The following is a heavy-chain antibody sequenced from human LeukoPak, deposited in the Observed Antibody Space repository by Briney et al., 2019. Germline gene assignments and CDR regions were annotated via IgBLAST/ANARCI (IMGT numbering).Heavy chain of an antibody. CDR2: ISWNSDNI. CDR3: AGGGYCSSTSCYYYYYMDV. J-gene: IGHJ6*03. D-gene: IGHD2-2*03. Sequence: GRSLRLSCAASGFTFEDYAMHWVRQGPGKGLEWVSGISWNSDNIEYADSVKGRFTISRDNAKNSLYLQMNSLRAEDTAVYYCAGGGYCSSTSCYYYYYMDVWGKGTTVTVSS. CDR1: GFTFEDYA. V-gene: IGHV3-9*01.